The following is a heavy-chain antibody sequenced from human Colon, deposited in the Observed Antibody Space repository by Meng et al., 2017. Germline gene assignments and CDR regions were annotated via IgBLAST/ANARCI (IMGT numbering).Heavy chain of an antibody. J-gene: IGHJ4*02. Sequence: QLRESGPGLVKPSETLSLTCSVSGYSISTAYYWGWIRQTPGKGLEWIASIDRSGTTYYNPSLESRVTISVDTSKNHFSLRLNSVTAADTAVYFCARTIYSSSVDYWGQGTLVTVSS. CDR2: IDRSGTT. D-gene: IGHD3-22*01. CDR3: ARTIYSSSVDY. V-gene: IGHV4-38-2*01. CDR1: GYSISTAYY.